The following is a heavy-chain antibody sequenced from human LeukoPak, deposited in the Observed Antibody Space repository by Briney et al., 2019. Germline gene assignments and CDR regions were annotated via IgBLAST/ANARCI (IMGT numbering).Heavy chain of an antibody. CDR2: IGNAGSTI. CDR3: ARSHIAARSKSFDF. J-gene: IGHJ4*02. CDR1: GFTFSSYE. D-gene: IGHD6-6*01. V-gene: IGHV3-48*03. Sequence: GGSLRLSCAASGFTFSSYEMNWVRQAPGKGLEWVSYIGNAGSTIYYADSVKGRFTISRDNGKNSLYLQMNSLRAEDTAVYYCARSHIAARSKSFDFWGQGTLVTVSS.